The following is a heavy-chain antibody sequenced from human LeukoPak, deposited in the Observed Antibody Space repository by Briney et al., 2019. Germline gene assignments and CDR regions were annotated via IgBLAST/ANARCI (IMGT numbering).Heavy chain of an antibody. V-gene: IGHV3-30*18. CDR3: AKDVLYHYYDNSGYLFDF. CDR1: GFTFSSYG. CDR2: ISYDGSNK. D-gene: IGHD3-22*01. J-gene: IGHJ4*02. Sequence: PGRSLRLSCAASGFTFSSYGMHWVRQAPGKGLEWVAVISYDGSNKNYVDSVKGRFTISRDNSKNTLYLQMNSVRAEDTAIYYCAKDVLYHYYDNSGYLFDFWGQGTVVTVSS.